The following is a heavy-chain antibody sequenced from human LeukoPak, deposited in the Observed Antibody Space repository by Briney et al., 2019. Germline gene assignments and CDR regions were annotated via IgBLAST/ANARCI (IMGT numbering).Heavy chain of an antibody. D-gene: IGHD5-24*01. Sequence: GASVKVSCKASGGTFSSYAISWVRQAPGQGLEWMGRIIPILGIANYAQKFQGRVTITADKSTSTAYMELSSLRSEDTAVYYCARVCRDGYNLGNCGMDVWGQGTTVTVSS. CDR2: IIPILGIA. CDR3: ARVCRDGYNLGNCGMDV. V-gene: IGHV1-69*04. J-gene: IGHJ6*02. CDR1: GGTFSSYA.